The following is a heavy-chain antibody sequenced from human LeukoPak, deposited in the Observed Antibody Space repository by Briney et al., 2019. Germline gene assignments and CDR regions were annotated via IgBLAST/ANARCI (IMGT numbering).Heavy chain of an antibody. CDR3: ARESQGDRGSNWLVDY. CDR2: VYYSGST. Sequence: PSETLSLTCTVSGGSISSHYWSWIRQPPGKGLEWIGYVYYSGSTNYNPSLKSRVTISVDTSKNQFSLKLRSVTAADTAVYYCARESQGDRGSNWLVDYWGQGTLVTVSS. J-gene: IGHJ4*02. V-gene: IGHV4-59*11. CDR1: GGSISSHY. D-gene: IGHD1-26*01.